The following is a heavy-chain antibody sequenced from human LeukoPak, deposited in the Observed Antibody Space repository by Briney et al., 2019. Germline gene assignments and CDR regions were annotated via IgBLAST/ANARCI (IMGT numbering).Heavy chain of an antibody. V-gene: IGHV3-23*01. Sequence: PTGGSLRLSCAASGFTFSSYAMSWVRQAPGKGLEWASAISGSGGSTYYADSVKGRFTISRDNSKNTLYLQMNSLRAEDTAVYYCAKGVVGATGSYFDYWGQGTLVTVSS. CDR3: AKGVVGATGSYFDY. CDR1: GFTFSSYA. D-gene: IGHD1-26*01. CDR2: ISGSGGST. J-gene: IGHJ4*02.